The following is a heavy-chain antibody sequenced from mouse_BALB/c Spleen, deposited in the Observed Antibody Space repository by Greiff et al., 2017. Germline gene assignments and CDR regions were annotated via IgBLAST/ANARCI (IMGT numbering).Heavy chain of an antibody. CDR2: ISSGGSYT. V-gene: IGHV5-9-3*01. CDR3: AREGGGFAY. J-gene: IGHJ3*01. CDR1: GFTFSSYA. Sequence: EVQLVESGGGLVKPGGSLKLSCAASGFTFSSYAMSWVRQTPEKRLEWVATISSGGSYTYYPDSVKGRFTISRDNAKNTLYLQMSSLRSEDTAMYYCAREGGGFAYWGQGTLVTVSA.